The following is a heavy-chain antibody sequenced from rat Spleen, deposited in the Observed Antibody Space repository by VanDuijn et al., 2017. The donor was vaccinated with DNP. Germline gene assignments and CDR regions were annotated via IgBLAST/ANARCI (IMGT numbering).Heavy chain of an antibody. CDR1: GFTFSDYY. D-gene: IGHD4-3*01. J-gene: IGHJ2*01. CDR3: VRWNSGHFDY. V-gene: IGHV5-22*01. Sequence: EVQLVESGGGLVQPGRSLKLSCAASGFTFSDYYMAWVRQAPTRGLEWVAYIGSDGYAPYYGVSVKVRFTISRDNAKSTLYLQMNSLRSEDMATYYCVRWNSGHFDYWGQGVMVTVSS. CDR2: IGSDGYAP.